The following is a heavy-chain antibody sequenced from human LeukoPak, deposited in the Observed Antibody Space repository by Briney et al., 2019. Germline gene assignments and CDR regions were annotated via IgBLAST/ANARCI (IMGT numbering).Heavy chain of an antibody. J-gene: IGHJ4*02. Sequence: SETLSLTCTVSGGPISSSSYYWGWIRQPPGKGLEWIGSIYYSGSTYYNPSLKSRVTISVDTSKNQFSLKLSSVTAADTAVYYCARHFWSGYSGNNDYWGQGTLVTVSS. CDR1: GGPISSSSYY. CDR2: IYYSGST. CDR3: ARHFWSGYSGNNDY. D-gene: IGHD5-12*01. V-gene: IGHV4-39*01.